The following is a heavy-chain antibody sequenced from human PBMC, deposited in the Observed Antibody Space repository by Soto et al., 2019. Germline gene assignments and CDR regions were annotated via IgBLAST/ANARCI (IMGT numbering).Heavy chain of an antibody. V-gene: IGHV3-23*01. CDR1: GFTFSSYA. CDR3: AKVQPQQWLVRRDYYYYYGMDV. D-gene: IGHD6-19*01. J-gene: IGHJ6*02. Sequence: PGGSLRLSCAASGFTFSSYAMSWVRQAPGKGLEWVSAISGSGGSTYYADSVKGRFTISRDNSKNTLYLQMNSLRAEDTAVYYCAKVQPQQWLVRRDYYYYYGMDVWGQGTTVTVSS. CDR2: ISGSGGST.